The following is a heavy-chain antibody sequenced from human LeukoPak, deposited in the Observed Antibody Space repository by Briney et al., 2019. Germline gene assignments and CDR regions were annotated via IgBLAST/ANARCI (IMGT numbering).Heavy chain of an antibody. CDR3: AKGGNIVVVTAITH. D-gene: IGHD2-21*02. J-gene: IGHJ4*02. CDR1: GFTFKIYA. Sequence: GGSLTLSCAASGFTFKIYAMTWVRQAPGKGLEWVTGISGSGGYIYSADSVKGRFTISRDNSKNTLYLQMNSLRAEDTAVYYCAKGGNIVVVTAITHWGQGTLVTVSS. CDR2: ISGSGGYI. V-gene: IGHV3-23*01.